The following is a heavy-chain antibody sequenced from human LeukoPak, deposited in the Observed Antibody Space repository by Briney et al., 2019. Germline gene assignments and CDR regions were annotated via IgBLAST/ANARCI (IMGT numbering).Heavy chain of an antibody. V-gene: IGHV4-38-2*01. J-gene: IGHJ4*02. D-gene: IGHD2-2*01. CDR2: IYHTGST. CDR3: ARYCSSTSCILRGFDY. Sequence: SETLSLTCSASGYSFTSGHYWGWIRQPPGKGLEWIGNIYHTGSTHYNPSLKSRVTISVDTSKNQFSRKLSSVSAADTAVYYCARYCSSTSCILRGFDYWGQGTLVTVSS. CDR1: GYSFTSGHY.